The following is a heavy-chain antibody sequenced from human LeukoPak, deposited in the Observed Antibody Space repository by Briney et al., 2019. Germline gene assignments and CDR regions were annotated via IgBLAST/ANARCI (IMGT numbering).Heavy chain of an antibody. Sequence: GASVKVSCKASGYTFTNYYIHWVRQASGQGLEWMGIINPSGGYTNYAPKFQGRVTMTRDTSTKTVYMELSSLTSEDTAVYYCAKVEVPYDHTGFLADYWGQGTLVTVSS. CDR1: GYTFTNYY. CDR3: AKVEVPYDHTGFLADY. D-gene: IGHD3-22*01. V-gene: IGHV1-46*01. CDR2: INPSGGYT. J-gene: IGHJ4*02.